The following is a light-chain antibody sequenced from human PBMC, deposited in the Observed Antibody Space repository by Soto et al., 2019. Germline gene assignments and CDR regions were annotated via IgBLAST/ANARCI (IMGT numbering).Light chain of an antibody. CDR3: AAWDDSLNAVV. CDR1: SSNIGRNT. Sequence: QSVLTQPPSASGTPGQRVTISCSGSSSNIGRNTVNWYQQLPGTAPKLLIYSNNQRPSVVPDRCCGAKSGTSASLAISGLQSEDEADYYCAAWDDSLNAVVFGGGTKLTVL. CDR2: SNN. V-gene: IGLV1-44*01. J-gene: IGLJ2*01.